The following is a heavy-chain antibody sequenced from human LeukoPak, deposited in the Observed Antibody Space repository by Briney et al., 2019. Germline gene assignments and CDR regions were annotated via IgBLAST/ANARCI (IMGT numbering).Heavy chain of an antibody. CDR1: GYTFTVYW. J-gene: IGHJ5*01. V-gene: IGHV1-2*02. CDR2: IDPKTGDT. Sequence: ASVKVSCKASGYTFTVYWIHWVRQAPGQGPEWMGWIDPKTGDTNYAQNFQGRVTMTRDTSISTLYMELSSLTSDDTAVYYCARGVLVAGVGCFDSWGQGTLVTVSS. CDR3: ARGVLVAGVGCFDS. D-gene: IGHD6-19*01.